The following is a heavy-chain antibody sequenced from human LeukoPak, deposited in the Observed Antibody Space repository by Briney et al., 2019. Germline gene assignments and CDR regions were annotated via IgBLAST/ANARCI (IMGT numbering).Heavy chain of an antibody. CDR3: ARGYSSSWSLDY. CDR1: GGYITCYY. Sequence: SQTLSLNCTVSGGYITCYYWTWIRQPAPKRLQLIGRIYTSGNTNYNPSLKSRVTISVDKSKNQFSLKLSSVTAADTAVYYCARGYSSSWSLDYWGQGTLVTVSS. CDR2: IYTSGNT. J-gene: IGHJ4*02. V-gene: IGHV4-4*07. D-gene: IGHD6-13*01.